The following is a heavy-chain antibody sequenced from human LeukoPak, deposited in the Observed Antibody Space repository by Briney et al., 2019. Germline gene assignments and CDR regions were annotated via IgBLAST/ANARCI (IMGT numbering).Heavy chain of an antibody. J-gene: IGHJ6*02. V-gene: IGHV1-8*01. Sequence: ASVKVSCKASGYTFTSYDINWVRQATGQGLEWMGWMNPNSGNTGYAQKFQGRVTMTRNTSISTAYMELSSLRSEDTAVYYCARGHYYGSGSSSPVDVWGQGTTVTVPS. D-gene: IGHD3-10*01. CDR1: GYTFTSYD. CDR3: ARGHYYGSGSSSPVDV. CDR2: MNPNSGNT.